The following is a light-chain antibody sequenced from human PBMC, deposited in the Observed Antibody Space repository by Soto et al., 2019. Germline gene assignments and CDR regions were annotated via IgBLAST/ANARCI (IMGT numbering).Light chain of an antibody. J-gene: IGKJ3*01. V-gene: IGKV1-12*01. CDR2: AAT. CDR1: QGISSL. Sequence: IQMTQSPSSVSASVGDRVTITCRASQGISSLLAWYQQKPGKAPKLLIYAATNLQSGVPSRFSGSESGTEFTLTISSLQPDDFATYYCQQADTFPFTFGPGTKVDIK. CDR3: QQADTFPFT.